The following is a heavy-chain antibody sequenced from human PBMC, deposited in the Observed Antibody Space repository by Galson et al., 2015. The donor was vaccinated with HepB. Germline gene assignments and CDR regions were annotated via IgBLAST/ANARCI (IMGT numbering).Heavy chain of an antibody. CDR2: ISSSSSYI. Sequence: SLRLSCAASGFTFSGYSMNWVRQAPGKGLEWVSSISSSSSYIYYADSVKGRFTISRDNAKNSLYLQMNSLRAEDTAVYYCARELGFEISGYRGESYWGQGTLVTVSS. V-gene: IGHV3-21*04. J-gene: IGHJ4*02. CDR1: GFTFSGYS. CDR3: ARELGFEISGYRGESY. D-gene: IGHD3-22*01.